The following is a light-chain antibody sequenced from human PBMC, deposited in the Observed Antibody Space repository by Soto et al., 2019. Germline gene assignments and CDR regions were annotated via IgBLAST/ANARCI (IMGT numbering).Light chain of an antibody. Sequence: DIQMTQSPSSLFASVGDRVTITCRASQSISTYVSWYQHTLGKAPKLLIYAASNLQSGVPSRFSGSGSGTEFTLTIDSLHPEDFATYYCQQRMSTPLTFGGGTKVDLK. J-gene: IGKJ4*01. CDR1: QSISTY. CDR3: QQRMSTPLT. V-gene: IGKV1-39*01. CDR2: AAS.